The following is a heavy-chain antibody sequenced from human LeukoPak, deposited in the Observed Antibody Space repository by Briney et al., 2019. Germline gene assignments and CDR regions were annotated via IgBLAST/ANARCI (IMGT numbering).Heavy chain of an antibody. CDR1: GFTFSSYG. Sequence: GRSLRLSCAASGFTFSSYGMHWVRQAPGKGLEWVAVILNDGSQEKYADSVKGRFTISRDNSKNTLFLQMNSPRAEDTAVYYCARDDALGDNALDIWGQGTMVTVS. V-gene: IGHV3-33*01. J-gene: IGHJ3*02. CDR2: ILNDGSQE. CDR3: ARDDALGDNALDI. D-gene: IGHD3-16*01.